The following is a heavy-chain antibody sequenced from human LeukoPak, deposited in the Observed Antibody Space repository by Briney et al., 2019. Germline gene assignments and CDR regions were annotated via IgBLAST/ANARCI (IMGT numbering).Heavy chain of an antibody. J-gene: IGHJ6*03. CDR1: GGSISNYF. CDR3: ARFPGGAEYRHYYYMDV. Sequence: SETLSLTCTVSGGSISNYFWSWIRQPPGKGLECIGYIYYSDSTNYSPSLKSRVTVSVDTSKNQFSQKLSSVTAADTAVYYCARFPGGAEYRHYYYMDVWGKGTTVTVSS. V-gene: IGHV4-59*01. CDR2: IYYSDST. D-gene: IGHD1-14*01.